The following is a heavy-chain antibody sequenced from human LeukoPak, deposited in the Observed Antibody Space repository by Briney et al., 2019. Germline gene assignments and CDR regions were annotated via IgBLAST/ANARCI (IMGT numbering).Heavy chain of an antibody. V-gene: IGHV3-23*01. Sequence: PGGSLRLSCAASGFTFSSYARSWFRQAPGKGLEWVSAISGSGGSTYYADSVKGRFTISRDNSKNTLYLQMNSLRAEDTAVYYCAKTTGQQWLPWDYWGQGTLVTVSS. CDR1: GFTFSSYA. CDR3: AKTTGQQWLPWDY. CDR2: ISGSGGST. J-gene: IGHJ4*02. D-gene: IGHD6-19*01.